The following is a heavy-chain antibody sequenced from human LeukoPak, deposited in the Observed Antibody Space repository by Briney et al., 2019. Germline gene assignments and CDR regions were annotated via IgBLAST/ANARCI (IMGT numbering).Heavy chain of an antibody. CDR1: SGSFSGYY. V-gene: IGHV4-34*01. CDR2: INHSGST. D-gene: IGHD6-19*01. Sequence: SETLSLTCAVYSGSFSGYYWSWIRQPPGKGLEWIGEINHSGSTNYNPSLKSRVTMSVDTSKNQFSLKLSSVTAADTAVYYCMAGDFDYWGQGTLVTVSS. J-gene: IGHJ4*02. CDR3: MAGDFDY.